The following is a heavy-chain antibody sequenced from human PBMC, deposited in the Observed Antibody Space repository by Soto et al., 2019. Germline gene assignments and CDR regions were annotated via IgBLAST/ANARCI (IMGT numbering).Heavy chain of an antibody. J-gene: IGHJ6*02. Sequence: GASVKASCKASGGTFSSYAICWVRQAPGQGLEWMGGIIPIFGTANYAQKFQGRVTITADESTSTAYMELSSLRSEDTAVYYCARVPYCSSTSCYAMPYYYYGMDVWGQGTTVTVSS. V-gene: IGHV1-69*13. CDR1: GGTFSSYA. D-gene: IGHD2-2*01. CDR2: IIPIFGTA. CDR3: ARVPYCSSTSCYAMPYYYYGMDV.